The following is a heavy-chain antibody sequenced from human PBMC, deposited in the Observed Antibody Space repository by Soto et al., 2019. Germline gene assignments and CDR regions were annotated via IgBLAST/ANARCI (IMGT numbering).Heavy chain of an antibody. CDR2: LNTYGNT. V-gene: IGHV4-4*07. D-gene: IGHD1-7*01. J-gene: IGHJ5*02. CDR1: GASISSSY. Sequence: KTSETLSLTCTVSGASISSSYWSWIRQSAGKGLEWIGRLNTYGNTHYNPSLKSRVTVSVDTSRNQFFLTLRSVTAADSAVYHCGRESGETWDYEASWGQGTPVTVSS. CDR3: GRESGETWDYEAS.